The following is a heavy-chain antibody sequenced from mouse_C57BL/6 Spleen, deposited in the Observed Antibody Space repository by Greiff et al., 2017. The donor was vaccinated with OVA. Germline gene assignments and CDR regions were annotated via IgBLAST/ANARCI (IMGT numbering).Heavy chain of an antibody. CDR3: AIQGYYYSSSYVGDY. Sequence: VQLQQSGPELVKPGASVKISCKASGYTFTDYYMNWVKQSHGKSLEWIGDINPNNGGTSYNQKFKGKATLTVDKSSSTAYMELRSLTSEDSAVYYCAIQGYYYSSSYVGDYWGQGTTLTVSS. J-gene: IGHJ2*01. CDR2: INPNNGGT. D-gene: IGHD1-1*01. V-gene: IGHV1-26*01. CDR1: GYTFTDYY.